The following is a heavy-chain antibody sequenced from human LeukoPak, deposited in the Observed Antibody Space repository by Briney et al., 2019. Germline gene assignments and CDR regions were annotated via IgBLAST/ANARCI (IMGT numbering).Heavy chain of an antibody. V-gene: IGHV3-74*01. D-gene: IGHD6-25*01. J-gene: IGHJ5*02. CDR1: GFTLSSYW. CDR3: ARAQYNSGGFIDL. Sequence: GGSLRLSCAASGFTLSSYWMHCVRQVPGKGLVWVARLNGDVSDPTYADSVKGRFTISGDNAKNTLYLQMNSLRAEDTALYYCARAQYNSGGFIDLWGQGTLVTVSS. CDR2: LNGDVSDP.